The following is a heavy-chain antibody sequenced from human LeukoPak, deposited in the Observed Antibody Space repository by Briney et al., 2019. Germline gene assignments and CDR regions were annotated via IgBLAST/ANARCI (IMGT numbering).Heavy chain of an antibody. Sequence: GRSLRLSCAASGFTFSSYAMHWVRQAPGKGLEWVAVISYDESNEYYADSVKGRFTISRDNSKDTLYLQMNSLRAEDTAVYYCARGPGPAGGSSGWYYFDYWGQGTLVTVSS. J-gene: IGHJ4*02. V-gene: IGHV3-30-3*01. D-gene: IGHD6-19*01. CDR2: ISYDESNE. CDR1: GFTFSSYA. CDR3: ARGPGPAGGSSGWYYFDY.